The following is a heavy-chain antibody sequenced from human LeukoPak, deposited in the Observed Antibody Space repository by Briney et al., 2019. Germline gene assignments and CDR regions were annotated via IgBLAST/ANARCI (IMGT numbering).Heavy chain of an antibody. V-gene: IGHV4-59*08. CDR1: GGSISSYY. CDR2: IYYSGST. D-gene: IGHD2-2*01. CDR3: ARHLGHQLLSDY. J-gene: IGHJ4*02. Sequence: SSETLSLTCTVSGGSISSYYWSWIRQPPGKGLEWIGYIYYSGSTNYNPSLKSRVTISVDTSKNQFSLKLSSVTAADTAVYYRARHLGHQLLSDYWGQGTLVTVSS.